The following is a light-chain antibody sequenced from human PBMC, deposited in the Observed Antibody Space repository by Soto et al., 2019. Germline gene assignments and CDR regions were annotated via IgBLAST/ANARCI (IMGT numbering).Light chain of an antibody. J-gene: IGKJ5*01. V-gene: IGKV1-33*01. Sequence: DIQMTQSPSSLSASVGDRVTITCQASQDISNYLNWYQQKPGKAPKLLIYDASNSETGVPSRFSGSGSGTDFTFTISSLQPEDLATYYCQQYDTLITFGQGTRLEI. CDR1: QDISNY. CDR2: DAS. CDR3: QQYDTLIT.